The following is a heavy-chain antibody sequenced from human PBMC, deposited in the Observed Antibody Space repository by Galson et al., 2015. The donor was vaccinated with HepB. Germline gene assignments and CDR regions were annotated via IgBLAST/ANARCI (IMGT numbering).Heavy chain of an antibody. D-gene: IGHD5-12*01. CDR1: GFTFSSYN. J-gene: IGHJ4*02. Sequence: SLRLSCAASGFTFSSYNMNWVRQAPGKGLEWVSSISSSSSYIYYADSVKGRFTISRDNAKNSLYLQMNSLRPEDTALYYCVKGGGYSAIRGRGGFDSWGQGALVTVSS. CDR2: ISSSSSYI. V-gene: IGHV3-21*01. CDR3: VKGGGYSAIRGRGGFDS.